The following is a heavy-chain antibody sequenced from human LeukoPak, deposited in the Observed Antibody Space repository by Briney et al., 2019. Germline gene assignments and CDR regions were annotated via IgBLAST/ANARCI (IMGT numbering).Heavy chain of an antibody. CDR2: IRQDGSER. CDR3: ARDWGSTGYDLYDS. CDR1: GFIFSNYW. J-gene: IGHJ4*02. Sequence: GGSLRLSCAASGFIFSNYWMTWVRQAPGKGLEWVAHIRQDGSERHYVDSVKDRFTVSRDNAKNSLDLQMDSLRAEDTAVYYCARDWGSTGYDLYDSWGQGTLVTVSS. V-gene: IGHV3-7*01. D-gene: IGHD5-12*01.